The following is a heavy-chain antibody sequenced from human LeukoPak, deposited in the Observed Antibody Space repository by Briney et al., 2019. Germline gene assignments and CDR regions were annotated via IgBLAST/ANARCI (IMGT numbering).Heavy chain of an antibody. J-gene: IGHJ4*02. D-gene: IGHD3-3*01. CDR1: GYTFTSYY. V-gene: IGHV1-46*01. Sequence: ASVKVSCKASGYTFTSYYMHWVRQAPGQGLEWMGLINPSGGSTSYAQKFQGRVTMTRDTSTSTVYMELSSLRSEDTAVYYCARARSDFWSGYSEYYFDYWGQGTLVTVSS. CDR2: INPSGGST. CDR3: ARARSDFWSGYSEYYFDY.